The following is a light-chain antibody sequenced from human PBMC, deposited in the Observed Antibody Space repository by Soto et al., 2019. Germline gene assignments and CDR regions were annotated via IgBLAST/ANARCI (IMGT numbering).Light chain of an antibody. V-gene: IGLV2-14*01. J-gene: IGLJ2*01. CDR2: EVG. CDR1: SGDTGGYNY. Sequence: QSVLTQPASVSGSPGQSITISCTGTSGDTGGYNYVSWYQQHPGKAPKLIIYEVGNRPSGVSNRFSGSKSGNTASLTISGLQAEDEADYYCSSYTSTTPVVFGGGTKVTVL. CDR3: SSYTSTTPVV.